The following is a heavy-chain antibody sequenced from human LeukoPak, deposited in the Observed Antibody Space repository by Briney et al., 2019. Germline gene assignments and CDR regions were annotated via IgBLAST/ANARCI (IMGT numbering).Heavy chain of an antibody. CDR2: ISGDGGRT. CDR3: AKDIATGELLSYYFDY. J-gene: IGHJ4*02. V-gene: IGHV3-43*02. D-gene: IGHD3-10*01. Sequence: GGSLRLSCAASGFTFDDYAMHWVRQAPGKGLEWVSLISGDGGRTYYADSVKGRFTISRDNSKNSLYLQMNSLRTEDTALYYCAKDIATGELLSYYFDYWGQGTLVTVSS. CDR1: GFTFDDYA.